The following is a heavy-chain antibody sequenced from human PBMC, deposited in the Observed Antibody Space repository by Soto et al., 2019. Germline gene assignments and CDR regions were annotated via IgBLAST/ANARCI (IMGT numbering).Heavy chain of an antibody. CDR1: GGTFSSYA. D-gene: IGHD3-22*01. V-gene: IGHV1-69*13. J-gene: IGHJ6*02. Sequence: GASVKVSCKASGGTFSSYAISCVRQAPGQGLEWMGGIIPILGTANYAQKFQGRVTITADESTSTAYMELSSLRSEDTAVYYCARDLTDYDSSGYSFYYYGMDVWGQGTTVTVSS. CDR2: IIPILGTA. CDR3: ARDLTDYDSSGYSFYYYGMDV.